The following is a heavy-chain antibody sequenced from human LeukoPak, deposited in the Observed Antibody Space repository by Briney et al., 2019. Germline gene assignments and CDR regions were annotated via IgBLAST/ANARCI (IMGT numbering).Heavy chain of an antibody. Sequence: ASVKVSCKASGYTFTSYGISWVRQAPGQGLEWMGWISAYNGNTNYAQRLQGRVTMTTDTSTSTAYMELRSLRSDDTAVYYRARVLRSDWSGIDPWGQGTLVTVSS. D-gene: IGHD6-19*01. CDR2: ISAYNGNT. CDR3: ARVLRSDWSGIDP. CDR1: GYTFTSYG. V-gene: IGHV1-18*04. J-gene: IGHJ5*02.